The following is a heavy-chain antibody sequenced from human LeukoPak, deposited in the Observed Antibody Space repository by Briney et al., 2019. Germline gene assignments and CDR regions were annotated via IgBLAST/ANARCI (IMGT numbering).Heavy chain of an antibody. CDR3: ARAPKVTDAFDI. CDR2: IYHSGST. CDR1: GGSISSGGYS. D-gene: IGHD2-21*02. J-gene: IGHJ3*02. V-gene: IGHV4-30-2*01. Sequence: PSQTLSLACAVSGGSISSGGYSWSWIRQPPGKGLEWTGYIYHSGSTYYNPSLKSRVTISVDRSKNQFSLKLSSVTAADTAVYYCARAPKVTDAFDIWGQGTMVTVSS.